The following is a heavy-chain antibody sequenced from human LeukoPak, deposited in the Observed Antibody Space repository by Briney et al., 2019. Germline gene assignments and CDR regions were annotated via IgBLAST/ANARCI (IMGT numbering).Heavy chain of an antibody. V-gene: IGHV1-8*01. Sequence: ASVKVSCKASGYTFTSYDINWVRQATGQGLEWMGWMNPNSGNTGYAQKFQGRVTMTRNTSISTAYMELSSLRSEDTAVYYCAGDGQYCSSTSCYEFEGWFDPWGQGTLVTVSS. CDR3: AGDGQYCSSTSCYEFEGWFDP. CDR1: GYTFTSYD. J-gene: IGHJ5*02. CDR2: MNPNSGNT. D-gene: IGHD2-2*01.